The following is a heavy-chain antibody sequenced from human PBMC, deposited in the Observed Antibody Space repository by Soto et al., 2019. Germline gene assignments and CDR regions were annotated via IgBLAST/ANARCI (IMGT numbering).Heavy chain of an antibody. CDR2: IYYRGNT. CDR3: ARHPGYYDILTGYTTYYFDY. CDR1: VGSIGTYY. Sequence: SETLSLTCTASVGSIGTYYWSWIRQPPGKGLEWIGYIYYRGNTDYNPSLKSRVTISLDTPKNQFSLKLSSVTAADAAVYYCARHPGYYDILTGYTTYYFDYWGQGILVTVSS. D-gene: IGHD3-9*01. J-gene: IGHJ4*02. V-gene: IGHV4-59*08.